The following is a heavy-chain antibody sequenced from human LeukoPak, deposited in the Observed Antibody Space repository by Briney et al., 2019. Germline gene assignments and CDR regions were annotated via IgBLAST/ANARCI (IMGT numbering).Heavy chain of an antibody. D-gene: IGHD3-3*01. V-gene: IGHV4-34*01. CDR3: ARQRYDFWSGYYTGVDAFDI. J-gene: IGHJ3*02. CDR1: GGSFSGYY. Sequence: SETLSLTCAVYGGSFSGYYWSWIRQPPGKGLEWIGEINHSGSTYYNPSLKSRVTISVDTSKNQFSLKLSSVTAADTAVYYCARQRYDFWSGYYTGVDAFDIWGQGTMVTVSS. CDR2: INHSGST.